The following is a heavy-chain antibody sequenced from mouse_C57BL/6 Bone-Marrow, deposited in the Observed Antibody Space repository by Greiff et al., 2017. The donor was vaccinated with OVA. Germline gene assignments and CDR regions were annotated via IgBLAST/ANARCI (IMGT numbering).Heavy chain of an antibody. D-gene: IGHD3-2*02. V-gene: IGHV5-6*02. J-gene: IGHJ3*01. CDR1: GFTFSSYG. Sequence: EVMLVESGGDLVKPGGSLKLSCAASGFTFSSYGMSWVRQTPDKRLGWVATISSGGSYTYYPDSVKGRFTISRDNAKNTLYRQMSSLKSEDTAMYYCARRAQAPFAYWGQGTLVTVSA. CDR3: ARRAQAPFAY. CDR2: ISSGGSYT.